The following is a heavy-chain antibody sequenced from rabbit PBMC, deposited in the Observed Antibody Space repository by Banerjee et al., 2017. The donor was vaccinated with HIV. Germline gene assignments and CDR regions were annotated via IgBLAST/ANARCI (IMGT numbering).Heavy chain of an antibody. Sequence: QEQLVESGGGLVQPGESLTLSCKASGFTISSGYWIDWVRQAPGKGLEWIADIATSSSGSTYYASWAKGRFTISKTSSTTVTLQMTSLTVADTATYFCARDAWGAEDFDLWGPGTLVTVS. CDR3: ARDAWGAEDFDL. J-gene: IGHJ4*01. CDR1: GFTISSGYW. CDR2: IATSSSGST. V-gene: IGHV1S45*01. D-gene: IGHD4-1*01.